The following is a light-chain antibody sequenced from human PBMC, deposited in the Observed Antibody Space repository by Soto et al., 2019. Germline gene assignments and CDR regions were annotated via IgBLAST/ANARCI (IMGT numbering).Light chain of an antibody. V-gene: IGLV2-23*01. CDR3: CSYVGATTYV. Sequence: QSALTQPASVSGSPGQSITISCTGTSSTVGGFNVVSWYQQHPGKAPKVIIYEGIKRPSGVSNRFPGSNSGSTASLTISGLQAEEEADYYCCSYVGATTYVFGTGTKVTVL. CDR2: EGI. CDR1: SSTVGGFNV. J-gene: IGLJ1*01.